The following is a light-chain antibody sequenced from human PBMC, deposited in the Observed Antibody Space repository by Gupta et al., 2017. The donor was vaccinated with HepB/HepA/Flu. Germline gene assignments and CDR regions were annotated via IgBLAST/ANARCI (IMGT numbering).Light chain of an antibody. CDR3: QHHNSYPLT. J-gene: IGKJ4*01. V-gene: IGKV1-9*01. CDR2: AAS. Sequence: DIQLTQSPSFLSASVGDRVTITCRASQGISSYLVWYQQKPGKAPKLLIYAASSLQSGVPSRFSGSGFGTEFTLTISSLQPEDFATYYCQHHNSYPLTFGGGTKVEIK. CDR1: QGISSY.